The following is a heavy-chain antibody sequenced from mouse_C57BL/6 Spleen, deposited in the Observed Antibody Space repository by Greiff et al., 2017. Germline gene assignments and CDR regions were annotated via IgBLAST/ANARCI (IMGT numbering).Heavy chain of an antibody. V-gene: IGHV5-4*03. CDR3: ARGGSSSGWFAY. Sequence: EVKLMESGGGLVKPGGSLKLSCAASGFTFSSYAMSWVRQTPEKRLEWVATISDGGSYTYYPDNVKGRFTISRDNAKNNLYLQMSHLQSEDTAMYYCARGGSSSGWFAYWGQGTLVTVSA. CDR1: GFTFSSYA. J-gene: IGHJ3*01. CDR2: ISDGGSYT. D-gene: IGHD1-1*01.